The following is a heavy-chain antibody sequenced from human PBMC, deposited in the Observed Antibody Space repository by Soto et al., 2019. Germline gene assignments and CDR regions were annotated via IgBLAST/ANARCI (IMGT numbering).Heavy chain of an antibody. V-gene: IGHV3-23*01. CDR1: GFTFSTYA. Sequence: GGSLRLSCAASGFTFSTYAMAWVRQAPGKGLEGVSGVSASGLNTDYADPVKGRFYIARDNSKNTVSLHMNSLRGEDTAVYYCAKSHVAGRMGFFDFWGQGTLVTVSS. J-gene: IGHJ4*02. CDR3: AKSHVAGRMGFFDF. D-gene: IGHD3-16*01. CDR2: VSASGLNT.